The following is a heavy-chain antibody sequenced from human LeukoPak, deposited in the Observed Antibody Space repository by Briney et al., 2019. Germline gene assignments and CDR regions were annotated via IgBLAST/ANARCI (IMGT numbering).Heavy chain of an antibody. V-gene: IGHV4-34*01. D-gene: IGHD6-13*01. CDR3: ARANRSAGTGFSDY. J-gene: IGHJ4*02. CDR2: INHSGST. CDR1: GGSFSGYY. Sequence: SETLSLTCAVYGGSFSGYYWSWIRQPPGKGLEWIGEINHSGSTNYNLSLKSRVTFSVDTSKNQFSLKLSSLTAADTAVYYCARANRSAGTGFSDYWGQGTLVTVSS.